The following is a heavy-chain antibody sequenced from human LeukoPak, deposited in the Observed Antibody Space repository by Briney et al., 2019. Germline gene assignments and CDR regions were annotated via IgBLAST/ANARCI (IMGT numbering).Heavy chain of an antibody. D-gene: IGHD3-16*01. V-gene: IGHV4-39*07. CDR1: GGSISSSSYY. J-gene: IGHJ6*02. CDR2: IYYSGST. Sequence: SETLSLTCTVSGGSISSSSYYWGWIRQPPGKGLEWIGSIYYSGSTYYNPSLKSRVTISVDTSKNQFSLKLSSVTAADTAVYYCARATNYDYPYYYGMDVWGQGTTVTVSS. CDR3: ARATNYDYPYYYGMDV.